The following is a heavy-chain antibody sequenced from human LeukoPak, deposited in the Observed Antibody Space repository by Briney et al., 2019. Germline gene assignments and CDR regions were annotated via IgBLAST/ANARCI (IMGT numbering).Heavy chain of an antibody. V-gene: IGHV3-30-3*01. J-gene: IGHJ4*02. CDR2: ISYDGSNK. Sequence: GGSLRLSCAASGFTFSSYAMHWVRQAPGKGLEWVAVISYDGSNKYYADSVKGRFTISRDNSKNTLYLQMNSLRAEDTAVYYCARDTTGTTEEDYDYWGQGTLVTVSS. D-gene: IGHD1-1*01. CDR3: ARDTTGTTEEDYDY. CDR1: GFTFSSYA.